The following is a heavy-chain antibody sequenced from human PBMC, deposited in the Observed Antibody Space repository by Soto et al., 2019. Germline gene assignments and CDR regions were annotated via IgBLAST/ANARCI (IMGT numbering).Heavy chain of an antibody. Sequence: QLQLQESGPGLVKPSETLSLTCTVSGGSISSSSYYWGWIRQPPGKGLEWIGSIYYSGSAYYNPSLERRVTISVATSKNQFPRKLGSVTAADTAVYYCARHGGGAVAEARGMDNWGQGTLVTVSS. CDR1: GGSISSSSYY. CDR2: IYYSGSA. J-gene: IGHJ4*02. D-gene: IGHD6-19*01. CDR3: ARHGGGAVAEARGMDN. V-gene: IGHV4-39*01.